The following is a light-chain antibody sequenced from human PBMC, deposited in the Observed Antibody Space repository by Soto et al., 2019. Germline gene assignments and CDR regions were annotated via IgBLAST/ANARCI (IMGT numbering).Light chain of an antibody. Sequence: QSALTQPASVSGSPGQSITISCTGTSSDIGTYNFVSWYQQYPGKVPKLIVYEVSSRPSGVPDRFSGSKSGTSASLAITGLQAEDEADYYCQSYDSTLSAYVFGTGTKVTV. CDR1: SSDIGTYNF. J-gene: IGLJ1*01. CDR3: QSYDSTLSAYV. CDR2: EVS. V-gene: IGLV2-14*01.